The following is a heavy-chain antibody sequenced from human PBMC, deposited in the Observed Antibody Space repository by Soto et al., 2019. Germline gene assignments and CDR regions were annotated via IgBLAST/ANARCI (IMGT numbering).Heavy chain of an antibody. Sequence: GGSLRLSCAASGFTFSSYSMNWVRQAPGKGLEWVSYISSSSSTIYYADSVKGRFTISRDNAKNSLYLQMNSLRDEDTAVYYCASSYDFWSGHIDYWGQGTLVTVSS. CDR2: ISSSSSTI. CDR1: GFTFSSYS. J-gene: IGHJ4*02. D-gene: IGHD3-3*01. V-gene: IGHV3-48*02. CDR3: ASSYDFWSGHIDY.